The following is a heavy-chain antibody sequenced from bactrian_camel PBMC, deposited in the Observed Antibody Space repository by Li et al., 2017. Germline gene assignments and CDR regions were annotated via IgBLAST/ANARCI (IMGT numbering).Heavy chain of an antibody. CDR1: GFDFSTCT. V-gene: IGHV3S53*01. D-gene: IGHD2*01. J-gene: IGHJ4*01. CDR3: AAKQCGIYYKKDY. CDR2: LSSDGTS. Sequence: HVQLVESGGDSVQPGGFLKLSCEGCGFDFSTCTMAWYRQRPGQEREEVSTLSSDGTSNYSDSTRGRFTISRDNLRKTAYLEMNRLTDDDAAMYICAAKQCGIYYKKDYWGRGTQVTVS.